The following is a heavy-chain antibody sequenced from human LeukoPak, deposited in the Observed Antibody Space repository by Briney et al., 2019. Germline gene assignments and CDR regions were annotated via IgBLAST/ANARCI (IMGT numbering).Heavy chain of an antibody. Sequence: GGSLRLSCAASGFTFSTYAMTWVRQAPGKGLEWVSTIRGSGGTTFYADSVKGRFTISRDDSKDTLYLQMNSLRVEDTAVYYCAKVFWFEHISDYWGQGTLVTVSS. CDR1: GFTFSTYA. V-gene: IGHV3-23*01. D-gene: IGHD3-10*01. J-gene: IGHJ4*02. CDR3: AKVFWFEHISDY. CDR2: IRGSGGTT.